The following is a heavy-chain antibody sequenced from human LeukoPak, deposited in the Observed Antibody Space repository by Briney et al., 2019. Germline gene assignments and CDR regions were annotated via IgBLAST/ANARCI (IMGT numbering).Heavy chain of an antibody. CDR3: ARIGRRYSSSWDYALLDY. CDR1: GYSISSSYY. V-gene: IGHV4-39*01. J-gene: IGHJ4*02. CDR2: IYYSGST. Sequence: SETLSLTCNVSGYSISSSYYWGWIRQPPGKGLEWIGSIYYSGSTYYNPSLKSRVTISVDTSKNQFSLKLSSVTAADTAVYYCARIGRRYSSSWDYALLDYWGQGTLVTVSS. D-gene: IGHD6-13*01.